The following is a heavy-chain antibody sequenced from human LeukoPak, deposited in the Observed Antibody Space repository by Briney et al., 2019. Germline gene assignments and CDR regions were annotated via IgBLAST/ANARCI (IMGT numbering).Heavy chain of an antibody. J-gene: IGHJ5*02. CDR2: LNHSGST. V-gene: IGHV4-34*01. D-gene: IGHD6-13*01. CDR3: ARGRLGSSWYIPWWFDP. Sequence: PSETRSLTCAVYGGSFSGYYWSLIRQPPGKGLEWIGELNHSGSTNYNPTLKSRVTISVDTSKNQFSLDLSSVTAAATAVYYCARGRLGSSWYIPWWFDPWGQGTLVTVSS. CDR1: GGSFSGYY.